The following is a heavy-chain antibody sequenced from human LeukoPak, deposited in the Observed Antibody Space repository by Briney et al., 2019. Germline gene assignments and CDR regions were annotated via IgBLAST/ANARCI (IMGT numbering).Heavy chain of an antibody. CDR3: AKVTDYYGPGLIFDY. Sequence: GGSLRLSCAASGFTFSSYAMSWVRQAPGKGLEWVSAISGSAGSTYYADSVKGRFTISRDNSKNTLYLQMNSLRAEDTAVYYCAKVTDYYGPGLIFDYWGQGTLVTVSS. D-gene: IGHD3-10*01. J-gene: IGHJ4*02. CDR1: GFTFSSYA. V-gene: IGHV3-23*01. CDR2: ISGSAGST.